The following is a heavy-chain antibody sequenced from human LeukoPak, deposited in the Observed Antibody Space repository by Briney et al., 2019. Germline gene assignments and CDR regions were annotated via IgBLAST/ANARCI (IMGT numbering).Heavy chain of an antibody. CDR1: GVPNSYYF. J-gene: IGHJ4*02. CDR2: IYYRGTT. Sequence: KPSETLPLTCSVCGVPNSYYFWLWLRQPPAKGRDGMGYIYYRGTTNHNPSLKSRVAISPDTSKNQFPLKLSSVTAADTAVYYCVRDKGGVTRASSERFDYWGQGTLVTVSS. V-gene: IGHV4-59*01. D-gene: IGHD4-17*01. CDR3: VRDKGGVTRASSERFDY.